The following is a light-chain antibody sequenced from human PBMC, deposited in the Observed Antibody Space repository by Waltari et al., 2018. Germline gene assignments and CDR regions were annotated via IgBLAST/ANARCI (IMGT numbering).Light chain of an antibody. CDR3: QHYNNWPPWT. V-gene: IGKV3-15*01. Sequence: EIVMTQSPATLSVSPGERATLSCRASQSVSSNLAWYQQKPGQAPRLLIYGASTRATDIPARFSGSGSGTKFTLTISSLQSEDFAVYYCQHYNNWPPWTFGQGTKVQIK. J-gene: IGKJ1*01. CDR1: QSVSSN. CDR2: GAS.